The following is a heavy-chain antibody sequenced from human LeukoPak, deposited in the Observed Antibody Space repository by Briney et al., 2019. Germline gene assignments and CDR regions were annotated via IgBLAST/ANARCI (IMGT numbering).Heavy chain of an antibody. CDR2: IYYSGSA. CDR3: ARHLSDS. CDR1: GGSISSYY. J-gene: IGHJ4*02. D-gene: IGHD3-3*02. Sequence: PSETLSLTCTVSGGSISSYYWSWIRQPPGKGLEWIGYIYYSGSADYNPSLKSRVTILIDTSKKQFSLKLSSVTAADTAVYYCARHLSDSWGQGTLVTVSS. V-gene: IGHV4-59*08.